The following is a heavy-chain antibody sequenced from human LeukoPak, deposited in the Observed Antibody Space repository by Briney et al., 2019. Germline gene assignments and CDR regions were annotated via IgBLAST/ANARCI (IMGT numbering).Heavy chain of an antibody. J-gene: IGHJ6*03. V-gene: IGHV3-48*04. CDR1: GFTFSSFN. CDR3: ARVGYYYGSGSYFWGYMDV. D-gene: IGHD3-10*01. CDR2: TSSSTSTI. Sequence: QPGGSLRLSCAASGFTFSSFNMNWVRQAPGKGLEWISYTSSSTSTIYYADSVKGRFTISRDNAKNSLYLQMNSLRAEDTAVYYCARVGYYYGSGSYFWGYMDVWGKGTTVTISS.